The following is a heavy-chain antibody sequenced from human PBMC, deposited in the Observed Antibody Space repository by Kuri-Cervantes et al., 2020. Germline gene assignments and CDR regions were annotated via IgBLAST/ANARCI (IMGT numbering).Heavy chain of an antibody. D-gene: IGHD3-22*01. CDR1: GGSISGYY. Sequence: SEILSLTCNVSGGSISGYYWNWIRQPPGKGLEWIGYIYYSGSTNYNPSLESRITISVDTSKNQFSLKLSSVTAADTAVYYCARATYYDRSGYYYFDYWGQGTLVTVSS. CDR3: ARATYYDRSGYYYFDY. J-gene: IGHJ4*02. V-gene: IGHV4-59*01. CDR2: IYYSGST.